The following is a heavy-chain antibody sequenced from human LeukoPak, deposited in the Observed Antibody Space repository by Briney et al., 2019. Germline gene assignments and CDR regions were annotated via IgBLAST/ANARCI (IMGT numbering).Heavy chain of an antibody. CDR1: GFTFSSYD. CDR2: IGTDGDT. CDR3: ARARIAAAGNFDY. D-gene: IGHD6-13*01. Sequence: GGSLRLSCAASGFTFSSYDMHWVRQATGKGLEWVSAIGTDGDTYYPGSVKGRFTISRENAKNSLYLQMNSLRAGDTAVYYCARARIAAAGNFDYWGQGTLVTVSS. J-gene: IGHJ4*02. V-gene: IGHV3-13*01.